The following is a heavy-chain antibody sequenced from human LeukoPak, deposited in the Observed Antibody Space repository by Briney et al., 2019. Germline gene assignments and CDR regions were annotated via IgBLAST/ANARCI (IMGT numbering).Heavy chain of an antibody. Sequence: ASVKVSYKASGYTFTSYDINWVRQATGQGLEWMGWMNPNSGNTGYAQKFQGRVTITRNTSISTAYMELSSLRSEDTAVYYCARGGSYDLIAFDIWGQGTMVTVSS. CDR1: GYTFTSYD. J-gene: IGHJ3*02. V-gene: IGHV1-8*03. CDR2: MNPNSGNT. D-gene: IGHD1-26*01. CDR3: ARGGSYDLIAFDI.